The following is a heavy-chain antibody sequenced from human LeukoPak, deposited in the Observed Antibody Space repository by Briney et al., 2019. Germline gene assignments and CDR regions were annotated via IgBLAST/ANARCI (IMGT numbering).Heavy chain of an antibody. CDR3: ARVAKKGVLRFLEWLSNYMDV. J-gene: IGHJ6*03. Sequence: SETLSLTCAVYGGSFSGYYWSWIRQPPGKGLEWIGEINHSGSTKYNPSLKSRVTISVDTSKNQFSLKLSSVTAADTAVYYCARVAKKGVLRFLEWLSNYMDVWGKGTTVTVSS. D-gene: IGHD3-3*01. CDR2: INHSGST. V-gene: IGHV4-34*01. CDR1: GGSFSGYY.